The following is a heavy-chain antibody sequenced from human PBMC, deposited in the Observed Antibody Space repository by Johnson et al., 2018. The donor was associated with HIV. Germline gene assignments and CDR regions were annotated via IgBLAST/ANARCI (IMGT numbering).Heavy chain of an antibody. CDR1: GFTFSSYA. CDR2: ISYDGNVK. J-gene: IGHJ3*02. D-gene: IGHD3-10*01. CDR3: ARDASRGYGSELDAFDI. Sequence: QVQLVESGGGLVQPGGSLRLSCSASGFTFSSYAMHWVRQAPGKGLEWVAVISYDGNVKYSADYVKGRFTVSRDNSKNTLYLQMNSLRAEDTAVYYCARDASRGYGSELDAFDIWGQGTMVTVSS. V-gene: IGHV3-30*04.